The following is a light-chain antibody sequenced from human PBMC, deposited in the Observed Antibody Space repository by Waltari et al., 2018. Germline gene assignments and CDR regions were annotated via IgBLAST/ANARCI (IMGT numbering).Light chain of an antibody. CDR3: QHYKSYSWT. J-gene: IGKJ1*01. Sequence: DIHITQSPSTLSASVGDRITITCRASRSIDNWLAWYQQKPGKAPNLLIYKASSLESGVPSRFSGSGSGTEFTLTISTLQPDDFATYYCQHYKSYSWTFGQGTKVEIK. CDR2: KAS. CDR1: RSIDNW. V-gene: IGKV1-5*03.